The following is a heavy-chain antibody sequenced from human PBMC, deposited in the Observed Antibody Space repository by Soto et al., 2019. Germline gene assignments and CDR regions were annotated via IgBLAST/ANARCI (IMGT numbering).Heavy chain of an antibody. D-gene: IGHD3-3*01. CDR2: ISGSGGST. Sequence: PGGSLRLSCAASGVTFSSYAMSWVRQAPGKGLEWVSAISGSGGSTYYADSVKGRFTISRDNSKNTLYLQMNSLRAEDTAVYYYAKDAFLVANKYYYYGMDVWGQGTTVTVSS. CDR1: GVTFSSYA. V-gene: IGHV3-23*01. J-gene: IGHJ6*02. CDR3: AKDAFLVANKYYYYGMDV.